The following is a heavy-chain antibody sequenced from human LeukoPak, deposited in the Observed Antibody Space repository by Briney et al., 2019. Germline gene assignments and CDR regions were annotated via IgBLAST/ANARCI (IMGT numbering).Heavy chain of an antibody. D-gene: IGHD2-21*01. J-gene: IGHJ5*02. Sequence: PSETLSLICTVSGGSISSYYWSWIRQPPGKGLEWIGYIYYSGSTNYNPSLKSRVTISVDTSKNQFSLKLSSVPAADTAVYYCARVEEGIANPWGQGTLVTVSS. CDR3: ARVEEGIANP. CDR2: IYYSGST. CDR1: GGSISSYY. V-gene: IGHV4-59*01.